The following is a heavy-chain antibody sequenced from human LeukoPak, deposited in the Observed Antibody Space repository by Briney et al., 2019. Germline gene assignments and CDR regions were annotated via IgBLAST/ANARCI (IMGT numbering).Heavy chain of an antibody. V-gene: IGHV3-23*01. CDR1: GFIFSNYA. J-gene: IGHJ4*02. CDR2: IVGSGGRT. Sequence: GGSLRLSCAASGFIFSNYAMTWVRQAPGKGLEWVSAIVGSGGRTYYADSVMGRFTISRDNSMNTLYLQMNSLRAEDTAVYYCARDHDFWSGYYPYFDYWGQGTLVTVSS. CDR3: ARDHDFWSGYYPYFDY. D-gene: IGHD3-3*01.